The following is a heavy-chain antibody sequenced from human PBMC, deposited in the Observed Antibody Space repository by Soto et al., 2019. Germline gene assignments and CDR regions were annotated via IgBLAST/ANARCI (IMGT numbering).Heavy chain of an antibody. Sequence: PVGSLRLSCAASGFTFSDYYMSWIRQAPGKGLEWFSYISTSGSTIYYADSVKGRFTISRDNAKNSLYLQMNSLRAEDTAVYYCARSAGLLRPYYFDYWGQGTLVTVSS. V-gene: IGHV3-11*01. D-gene: IGHD2-15*01. CDR2: ISTSGSTI. CDR1: GFTFSDYY. J-gene: IGHJ4*02. CDR3: ARSAGLLRPYYFDY.